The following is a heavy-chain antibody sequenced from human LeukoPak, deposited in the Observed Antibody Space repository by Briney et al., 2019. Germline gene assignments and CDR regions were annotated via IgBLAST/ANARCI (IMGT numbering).Heavy chain of an antibody. Sequence: SETLSLTCAVYGGPFSGYYWSWVRQPPGKGLEWIGEINHSGSTNYNPPLKSRVTISVDTSKNQFSLKLSSVTAADTAVYYCARDAGIAAAGIIWFDPWGQGTLVTVSS. CDR1: GGPFSGYY. CDR2: INHSGST. V-gene: IGHV4-34*01. CDR3: ARDAGIAAAGIIWFDP. D-gene: IGHD6-13*01. J-gene: IGHJ5*02.